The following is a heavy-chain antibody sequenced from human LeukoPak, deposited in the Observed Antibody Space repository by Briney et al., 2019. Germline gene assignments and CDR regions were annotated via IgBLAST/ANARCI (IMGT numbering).Heavy chain of an antibody. D-gene: IGHD6-19*01. V-gene: IGHV3-21*06. CDR1: GFSFISYT. CDR2: ISGSSTNI. Sequence: PVGSLRLSCAASGFSFISYTLYWVRQAPGKGLEWVSSISGSSTNIDYADSVKGRFTISRDNARNSLFLQMHGLRAEDTAVYYCARDFSSGWYTTGYYFDSWGQGTLVTVSS. J-gene: IGHJ4*02. CDR3: ARDFSSGWYTTGYYFDS.